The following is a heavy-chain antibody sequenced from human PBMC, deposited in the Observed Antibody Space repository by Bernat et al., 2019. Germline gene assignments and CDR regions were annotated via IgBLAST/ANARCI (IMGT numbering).Heavy chain of an antibody. V-gene: IGHV3-33*01. Sequence: QVQLVESGGGVVQPGRSLRLSCAASGFTFSSYGMHWVRQAPGKGLEWVAVIWYDGSNKYYADSVKGRFTISRDNSKNTLYLQMNSLRAEDTAVYYCARDSQYYDILTGYYRPYYFDYWGQGTLVTVSS. CDR2: IWYDGSNK. D-gene: IGHD3-9*01. J-gene: IGHJ4*02. CDR3: ARDSQYYDILTGYYRPYYFDY. CDR1: GFTFSSYG.